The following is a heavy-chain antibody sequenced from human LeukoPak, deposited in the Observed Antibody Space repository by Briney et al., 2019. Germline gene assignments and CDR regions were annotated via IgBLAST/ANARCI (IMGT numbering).Heavy chain of an antibody. D-gene: IGHD3-10*01. CDR3: AKDLWPLPDGSGAPYFDY. Sequence: PGGSLRLSCAASGFTFSSYAMSWVRQAPGKGLEWVSAISGSGGSTYYADSVKGRFTISRDNSKNTLYLQMNSLRAEDTAVYYYAKDLWPLPDGSGAPYFDYWGQGTLVTVSS. CDR1: GFTFSSYA. V-gene: IGHV3-23*01. J-gene: IGHJ4*02. CDR2: ISGSGGST.